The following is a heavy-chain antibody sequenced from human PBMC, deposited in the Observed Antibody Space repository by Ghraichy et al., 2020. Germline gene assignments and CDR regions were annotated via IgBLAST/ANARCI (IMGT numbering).Heavy chain of an antibody. J-gene: IGHJ5*02. CDR1: GYTFTSYY. CDR2: INPSGGST. CDR3: ARVVGGATARFDP. Sequence: ASVKVSCNASGYTFTSYYMHWVRQAPGQGLEWMGIINPSGGSTSYAQKFQGRVTMTRDTSTSTVYMELSSLRSEDTAVYYCARVVGGATARFDPWGQGTLVTVSS. D-gene: IGHD3-3*01. V-gene: IGHV1-46*01.